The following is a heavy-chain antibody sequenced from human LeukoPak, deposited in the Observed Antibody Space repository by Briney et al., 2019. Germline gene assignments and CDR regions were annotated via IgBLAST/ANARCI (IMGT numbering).Heavy chain of an antibody. D-gene: IGHD6-13*01. CDR2: IPYDGSNK. V-gene: IGHV3-30*04. CDR1: GFTFSSYA. J-gene: IGHJ4*02. Sequence: GGSLRLSCAASGFTFSSYAMHWVRQAPGKGLEWVALIPYDGSNKYYADSVKGRFTVSRDNSKSTLYLQMNSLRAEDTAVYYCVRGAYSSSWLNFDYWGQGTLVTVSS. CDR3: VRGAYSSSWLNFDY.